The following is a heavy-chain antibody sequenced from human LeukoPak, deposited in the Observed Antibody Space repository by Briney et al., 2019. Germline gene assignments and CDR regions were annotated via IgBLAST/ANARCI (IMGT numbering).Heavy chain of an antibody. CDR1: GGSISSGGYY. D-gene: IGHD1-26*01. J-gene: IGHJ3*02. CDR2: IYYSGST. Sequence: SSETLSLTCTVSGGSISSGGYYWSWIRQPPGKGLEWIGYIYYSGSTNYNPSLKSRVTISVDTSKNQFSLKLSSVTAADTAVYYCARDYRWELHDSHAFDIWGQGTMVTVSS. CDR3: ARDYRWELHDSHAFDI. V-gene: IGHV4-61*08.